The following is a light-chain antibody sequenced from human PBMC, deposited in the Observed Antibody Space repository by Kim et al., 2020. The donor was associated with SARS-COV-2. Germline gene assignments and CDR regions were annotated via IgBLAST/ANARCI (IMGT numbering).Light chain of an antibody. Sequence: VHISCDGDRPNIGAGLDVPWYQPLPGTAPKLLIYGNTNRPSGVPDRFSGSKSGTSASLAITGLQAEDEADYYGQSYDSSLNGWVFGGGTQLTVL. V-gene: IGLV1-40*01. J-gene: IGLJ3*02. CDR1: RPNIGAGLD. CDR3: QSYDSSLNGWV. CDR2: GNT.